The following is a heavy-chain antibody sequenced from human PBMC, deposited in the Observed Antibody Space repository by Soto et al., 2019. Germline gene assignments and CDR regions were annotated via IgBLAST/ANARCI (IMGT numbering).Heavy chain of an antibody. Sequence: SETLSLTCTVSGVSISSYYWSWIRQPPGKGLEWIGYIYYSGSTNYNPSLKSRVTISVDTSKNQFSLKLSSVTAADTAVYYCARGSSDFWSGYTYNWFDPWGQGTLVTVSS. CDR3: ARGSSDFWSGYTYNWFDP. D-gene: IGHD3-3*01. V-gene: IGHV4-59*01. J-gene: IGHJ5*02. CDR2: IYYSGST. CDR1: GVSISSYY.